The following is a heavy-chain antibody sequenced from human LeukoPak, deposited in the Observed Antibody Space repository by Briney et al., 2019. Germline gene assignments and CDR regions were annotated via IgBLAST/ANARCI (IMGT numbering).Heavy chain of an antibody. J-gene: IGHJ4*02. CDR3: ARHSIPYYAFWSGYFFDY. Sequence: SETLSLTCAVYGGSFSGYYWSWIRQPPGKGLEWIGEINHSGSTNYNPSLKSRVTISVDTSKNQFSLKLSSVTAADTAVYYCARHSIPYYAFWSGYFFDYWGQGTLVTVSS. D-gene: IGHD3-3*01. CDR1: GGSFSGYY. V-gene: IGHV4-34*01. CDR2: INHSGST.